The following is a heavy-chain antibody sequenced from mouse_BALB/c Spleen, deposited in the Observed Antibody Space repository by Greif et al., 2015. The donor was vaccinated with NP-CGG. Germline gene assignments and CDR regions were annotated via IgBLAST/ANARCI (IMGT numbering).Heavy chain of an antibody. D-gene: IGHD2-3*01. J-gene: IGHJ2*01. CDR1: GFTFSSYA. Sequence: EVKVVESGGGLVKPGGSLKLSCAASGFTFSSYAMSWVRQSPEKRLEWVAEISSGGSYTYYPDTVTGRFTISRDNAKNTLYLEMSSLRSEDTAMYYCARHDGYYVDYWGQGTTLTVSS. CDR2: ISSGGSYT. V-gene: IGHV5-9-4*01. CDR3: ARHDGYYVDY.